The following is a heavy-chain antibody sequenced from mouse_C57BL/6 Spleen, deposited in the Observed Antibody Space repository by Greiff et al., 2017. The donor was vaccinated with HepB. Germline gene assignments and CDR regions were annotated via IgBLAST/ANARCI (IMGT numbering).Heavy chain of an antibody. CDR2: INPNNGGT. CDR1: GYTFTDYN. Sequence: VQLQQSGPELVKPGASVKIPCKASGYTFTDYNMDWVKQSHGKSLEWIGDINPNNGGTIYNQKFKGKATLTVDKSSSTAYMELRSLTSEDTAVYYCARNYYGSRVYFDVWGTGATVTVSS. V-gene: IGHV1-18*01. D-gene: IGHD1-1*01. CDR3: ARNYYGSRVYFDV. J-gene: IGHJ1*03.